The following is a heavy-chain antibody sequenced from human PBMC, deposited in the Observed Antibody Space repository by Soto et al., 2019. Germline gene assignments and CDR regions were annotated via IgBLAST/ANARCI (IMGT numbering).Heavy chain of an antibody. CDR1: GFSFSKYA. D-gene: IGHD2-21*02. Sequence: DVQLLESGGGLVQPGGSLRLSCAASGFSFSKYAMVWVRQAPGKGQEWVSGITGSGGTIEHAASVKGRFTISRDNSKNTVYLQMYSLRAEDTAMYYCAKDAVAGDGLWLVAEWGQGTLVTVS. V-gene: IGHV3-23*01. J-gene: IGHJ4*02. CDR2: ITGSGGTI. CDR3: AKDAVAGDGLWLVAE.